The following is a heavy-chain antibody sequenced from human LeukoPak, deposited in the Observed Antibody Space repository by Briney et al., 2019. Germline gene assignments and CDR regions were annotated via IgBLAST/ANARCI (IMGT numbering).Heavy chain of an antibody. J-gene: IGHJ6*03. CDR2: IRSGGIMT. CDR3: ARSGRGVDSFYFYMDV. V-gene: IGHV3-21*01. Sequence: GGSLRLSCAASGFIFSDHAMSWVRQAPGKGLEWVSAIRSGGIMTFYAASVKGRFTISRDNAKNSLYLQMNSLRAEDTAVYYCARSGRGVDSFYFYMDVWGKGTTVTVSS. CDR1: GFIFSDHA. D-gene: IGHD3-10*01.